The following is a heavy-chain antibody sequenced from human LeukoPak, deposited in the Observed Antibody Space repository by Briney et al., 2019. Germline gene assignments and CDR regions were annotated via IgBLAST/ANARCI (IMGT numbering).Heavy chain of an antibody. J-gene: IGHJ4*02. V-gene: IGHV3-23*01. Sequence: GGSLRLSCAVSGITLSNYGMTWVRQAPGKGLEWVAGLSGSGGSTNYADSVKGRFTISRDNAKNSLYLQMNSLRAEDTAVYYCAIRGYSYGPFDYWGQGTLVTVSS. CDR1: GITLSNYG. D-gene: IGHD5-18*01. CDR3: AIRGYSYGPFDY. CDR2: LSGSGGST.